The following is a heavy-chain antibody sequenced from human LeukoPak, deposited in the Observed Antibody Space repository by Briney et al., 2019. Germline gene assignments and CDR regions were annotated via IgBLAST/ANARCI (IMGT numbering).Heavy chain of an antibody. CDR2: IYSGGST. D-gene: IGHD3-10*01. CDR1: GFIVSSNY. CDR3: ASGSGSYRTPYYYMDV. V-gene: IGHV3-53*01. J-gene: IGHJ6*03. Sequence: GGSLSLSCAASGFIVSSNYMSWVRQAPGKGLEWVSVIYSGGSTYYADSVKGRFTISRDNSKNTLYLQMNSLRAEDTAVYYCASGSGSYRTPYYYMDVWGTGTTVTVSS.